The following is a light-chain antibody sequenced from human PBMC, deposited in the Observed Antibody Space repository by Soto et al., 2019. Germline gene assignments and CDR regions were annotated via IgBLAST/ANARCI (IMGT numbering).Light chain of an antibody. CDR3: QQLNSYPLT. J-gene: IGKJ4*01. CDR1: QGISSY. V-gene: IGKV1-9*01. Sequence: IPLTQSPSSLSASLGNRVTITCRASQGISSYLAWYQQKPGKAPKLLIYAASTLQSGVPSRFSGSGSGTDFTLTISSLQPEDFATYYCQQLNSYPLTFGGGTKVDIK. CDR2: AAS.